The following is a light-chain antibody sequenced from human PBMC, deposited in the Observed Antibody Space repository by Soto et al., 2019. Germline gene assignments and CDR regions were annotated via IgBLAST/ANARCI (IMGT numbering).Light chain of an antibody. J-gene: IGLJ2*01. CDR3: ETWDSNTRV. CDR1: SGXXSYI. Sequence: QLVLTQSSSASASLGSSVKLTCTLSSGXXSYIIAWHQQQPGKAPRYLMKLEGSGSYNKGSGVPDRFSGSSSGADRYLTISNLQFEDEADYYCETWDSNTRVFGGGTKLTVL. CDR2: LEGSGSY. V-gene: IGLV4-60*02.